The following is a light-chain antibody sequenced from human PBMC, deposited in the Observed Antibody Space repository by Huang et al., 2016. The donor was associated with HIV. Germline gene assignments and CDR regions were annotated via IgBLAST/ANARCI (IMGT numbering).Light chain of an antibody. CDR1: RSVLYSSNNKNY. V-gene: IGKV4-1*01. CDR3: QQYYTTPFT. Sequence: DILMTQSPDFLAVSLGERATVNCRSSRSVLYSSNNKNYLAWYQQKPGQPPKLLIPWAATRESGVPDRFSGSGSGTDFTLTISSLQAEDVAIYYCQQYYTTPFTFGPGTKVDIK. J-gene: IGKJ3*01. CDR2: WAA.